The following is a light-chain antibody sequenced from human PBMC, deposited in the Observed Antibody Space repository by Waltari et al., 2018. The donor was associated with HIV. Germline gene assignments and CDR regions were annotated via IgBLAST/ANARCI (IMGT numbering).Light chain of an antibody. J-gene: IGKJ2*01. CDR1: HNIAGY. CDR2: GAS. CDR3: QQSFDVPYT. V-gene: IGKV1-39*01. Sequence: DIQMTQSPSSLSASIGDTVTISCRASHNIAGYLNWYQKRQGRPPKLLIFGASNLQGGVPSRFSASGSGTEFPLIINNLQPEYFMSYYCQQSFDVPYTCGQGT.